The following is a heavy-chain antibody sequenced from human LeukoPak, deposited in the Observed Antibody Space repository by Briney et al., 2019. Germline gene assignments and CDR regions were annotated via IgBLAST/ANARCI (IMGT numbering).Heavy chain of an antibody. Sequence: GGSLRLSCAASTFRFSSYGMHWVRLAPGKGPEWVAFIRSDSSNQYYADSVKGRFTISRDNSKNTLYLQMNSLRAEDTAIYYCAKVEWPDAFSIWGQGTMVTVSS. CDR2: IRSDSSNQ. J-gene: IGHJ3*02. V-gene: IGHV3-30*02. CDR1: TFRFSSYG. CDR3: AKVEWPDAFSI. D-gene: IGHD3-3*01.